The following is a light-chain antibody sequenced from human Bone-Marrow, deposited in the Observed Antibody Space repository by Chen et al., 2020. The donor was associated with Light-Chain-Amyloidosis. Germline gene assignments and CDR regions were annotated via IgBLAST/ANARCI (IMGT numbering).Light chain of an antibody. CDR2: AAS. CDR1: QSISDR. Sequence: DIQMTQSPPSLSASVGDRVTITCRASQSISDRLNWYQQKPGKAPKLLIYAASVLQIGVPSRFIGSGSGSHFTLTINSLQPEDSAAYFCQESHHTPVYSFGQGTKVEIK. J-gene: IGKJ2*03. V-gene: IGKV1-39*01. CDR3: QESHHTPVYS.